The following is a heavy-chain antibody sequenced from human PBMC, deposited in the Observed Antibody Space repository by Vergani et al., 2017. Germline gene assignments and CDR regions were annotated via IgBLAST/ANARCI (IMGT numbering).Heavy chain of an antibody. CDR1: GFTFTSYH. J-gene: IGHJ4*02. Sequence: QVQLVQSGAEVKKPGASVRVSCKASGFTFTSYHIHWVRQAPGQGLDWLGRIDPNSVDTRYSQRFQDRVTMTRDTSISTAYMELSRLRSDDTAVYYCARDYILMVRGVIGYWGQGTLVTVSS. D-gene: IGHD3-10*01. CDR3: ARDYILMVRGVIGY. CDR2: IDPNSVDT. V-gene: IGHV1-2*06.